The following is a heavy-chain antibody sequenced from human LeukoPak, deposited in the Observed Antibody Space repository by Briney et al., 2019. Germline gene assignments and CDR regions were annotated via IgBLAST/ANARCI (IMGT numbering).Heavy chain of an antibody. V-gene: IGHV1-8*03. CDR1: GYTFTSYD. CDR2: MNPNSGNT. J-gene: IGHJ3*02. D-gene: IGHD3-22*01. CDR3: ARDYSPYYYDSSGYSSDVFDM. Sequence: APVKVSCKASGYTFTSYDINWVRQATGQGLEWMGWMNPNSGNTGYAQKFQGRVTITRDTSISTAYMELSSLSSEDTAVYYCARDYSPYYYDSSGYSSDVFDMWGQGTLVTVSS.